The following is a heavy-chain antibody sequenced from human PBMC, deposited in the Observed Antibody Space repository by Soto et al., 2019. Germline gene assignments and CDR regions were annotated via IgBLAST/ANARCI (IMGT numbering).Heavy chain of an antibody. Sequence: QVQVVEYGGGVVQPGRSLRLSCAASGFTFSSFGMHWVRQAPGKGLEWVSLIWYDGSKKSYGDSVKGRFTISRDNSRNTVYLQMNSLRADDTAGYYCARDASYYSLGSVYYPSRNGMDVWGQGTMVTVSS. J-gene: IGHJ6*02. CDR3: ARDASYYSLGSVYYPSRNGMDV. CDR1: GFTFSSFG. D-gene: IGHD3-3*01. CDR2: IWYDGSKK. V-gene: IGHV3-33*01.